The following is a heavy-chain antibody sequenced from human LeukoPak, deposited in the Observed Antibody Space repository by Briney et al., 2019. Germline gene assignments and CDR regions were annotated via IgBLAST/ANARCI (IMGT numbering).Heavy chain of an antibody. CDR3: ATSGTTKYYYYYMGV. V-gene: IGHV3-7*01. Sequence: GSLRLSCAASGFTFSNYWMSWVRQAPGKGLEWVANIKQDGSEKYYVDSVKGRFTISRDNAKNSLYLQMHSLRAEDTAVYYCATSGTTKYYYYYMGVWGKGTTVTVSS. CDR2: IKQDGSEK. CDR1: GFTFSNYW. J-gene: IGHJ6*03. D-gene: IGHD1-1*01.